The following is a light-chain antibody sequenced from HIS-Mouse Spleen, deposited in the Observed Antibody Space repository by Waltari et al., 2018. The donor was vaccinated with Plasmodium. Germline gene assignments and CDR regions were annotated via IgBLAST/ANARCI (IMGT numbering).Light chain of an antibody. Sequence: SYELPQPSSVSVSPGQTARHTHSGEVLATKYARWLQQKPGQAPVLVIYKDSERPSGIPERFSGSSSGTTVTLTISGAQVEDEADYYCYSAADNTWVFGGGTKLTVL. J-gene: IGLJ3*02. CDR3: YSAADNTWV. V-gene: IGLV3-27*01. CDR1: VLATKY. CDR2: KDS.